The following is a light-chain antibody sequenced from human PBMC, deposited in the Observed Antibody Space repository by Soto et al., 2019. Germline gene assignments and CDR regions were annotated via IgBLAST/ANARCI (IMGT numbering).Light chain of an antibody. Sequence: EIVFTQSPSALSLSPRERATLSCRASQSVSSYLAWYQQKPGQAPRLLIYDASNRATGIADRFSGSGSGTDFTLSISRLEPEDFAVYYCHQYGSSPQTFGQGTKVDIK. V-gene: IGKV3-20*01. CDR3: HQYGSSPQT. CDR2: DAS. CDR1: QSVSSY. J-gene: IGKJ1*01.